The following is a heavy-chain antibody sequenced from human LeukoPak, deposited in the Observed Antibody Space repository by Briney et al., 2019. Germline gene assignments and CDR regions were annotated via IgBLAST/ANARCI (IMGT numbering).Heavy chain of an antibody. CDR3: TRRETTGDYY. Sequence: GKSLKISCTGSGYTFTNYWIAWVRQLPGKGLEWMGIIYPSDSDTRYSPSFQGQVTISADKSISTAYLQWSSLKASDTAMYYCTRRETTGDYYWGQGTLVTVSA. CDR1: GYTFTNYW. V-gene: IGHV5-51*01. CDR2: IYPSDSDT. D-gene: IGHD2-21*02. J-gene: IGHJ4*02.